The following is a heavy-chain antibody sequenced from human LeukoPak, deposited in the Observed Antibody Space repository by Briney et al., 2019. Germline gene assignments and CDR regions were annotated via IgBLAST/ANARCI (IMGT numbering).Heavy chain of an antibody. D-gene: IGHD6-13*01. V-gene: IGHV4-59*01. CDR1: GGSIINYY. CDR3: ARGHSTSWYYLDS. Sequence: SETLSLTCTVSGGSIINYYWSWFRQPPGKGLEWIGYISHSESSNYNPSLKNRVTLSVDTFKNQFSLKLRFVTAADTAVYYCARGHSTSWYYLDSWGQGTLVTVSS. CDR2: ISHSESS. J-gene: IGHJ4*02.